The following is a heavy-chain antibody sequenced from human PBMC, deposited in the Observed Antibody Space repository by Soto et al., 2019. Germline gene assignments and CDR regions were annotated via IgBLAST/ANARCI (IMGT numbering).Heavy chain of an antibody. CDR1: GYTFTSHG. V-gene: IGHV1-18*01. CDR2: ISADNGDT. J-gene: IGHJ6*03. D-gene: IGHD3-10*01. Sequence: QVQLVQSGAEVKNPGASVKVSCKASGYTFTSHGISWVRQAPGQGLEWMAWISADNGDTNYAQKVLGRVTVTTDTSTSTAYMEVRSLSTADTAVYYCARMVRGSNFGYNYDMDVWGKGTTVTVSS. CDR3: ARMVRGSNFGYNYDMDV.